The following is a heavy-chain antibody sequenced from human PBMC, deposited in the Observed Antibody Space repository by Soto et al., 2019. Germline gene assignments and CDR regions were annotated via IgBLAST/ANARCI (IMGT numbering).Heavy chain of an antibody. V-gene: IGHV3-53*01. J-gene: IGHJ4*02. CDR3: AKAKVYCSGGSCYSKGFDY. D-gene: IGHD2-15*01. CDR1: GFTVSSNY. CDR2: IYSGGST. Sequence: GGSLRLSCAASGFTVSSNYMGWVRQAPGKGLEWVSVIYSGGSTYYADPVKGRFTISRDNSKNTLYLQMNSLRAEDTAVYYCAKAKVYCSGGSCYSKGFDYWGQGTLVTVSS.